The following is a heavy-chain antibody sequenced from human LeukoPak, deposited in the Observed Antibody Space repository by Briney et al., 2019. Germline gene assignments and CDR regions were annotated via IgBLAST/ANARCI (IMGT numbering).Heavy chain of an antibody. J-gene: IGHJ5*02. CDR2: ISAYNGNT. D-gene: IGHD3-3*01. V-gene: IGHV1-18*01. CDR3: ARTLLRITIFGVVIVSWFDP. Sequence: GASVKVSCKASGYTFTSYGISWVRQAPGQGLEWMGWISAYNGNTNYAQKLQGRVTITTDTSTSTAYMELRSLRSDDTAVYYWARTLLRITIFGVVIVSWFDPGGQGTLVTVSS. CDR1: GYTFTSYG.